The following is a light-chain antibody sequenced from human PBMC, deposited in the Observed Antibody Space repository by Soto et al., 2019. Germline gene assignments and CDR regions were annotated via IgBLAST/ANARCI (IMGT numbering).Light chain of an antibody. CDR3: SSYTSSTLYV. CDR2: DVS. Sequence: QSGLAQPGSGSEFPGQSITIYCTGTSSDVGGYNYVSWYQQHPGKAPKLMIYDVSNRPSGVSNRFSGSKSGNTASLTISGLQAEDEADYYCSSYTSSTLYVFGTGTKVTVL. CDR1: SSDVGGYNY. V-gene: IGLV2-14*01. J-gene: IGLJ1*01.